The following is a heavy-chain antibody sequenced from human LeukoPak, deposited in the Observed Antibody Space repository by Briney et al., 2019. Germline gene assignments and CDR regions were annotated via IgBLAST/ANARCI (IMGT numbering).Heavy chain of an antibody. Sequence: SVKVSCKASGGTFSSYPISWVRQAPGQGLEWMGRIIPILGIANYAQKFQGRVTITADKSTSTAYMELSSLRSEDTAVYYCARDTSGQAVAGSWSFDYWGQGTLVTVSS. D-gene: IGHD6-19*01. J-gene: IGHJ4*02. CDR1: GGTFSSYP. CDR2: IIPILGIA. V-gene: IGHV1-69*04. CDR3: ARDTSGQAVAGSWSFDY.